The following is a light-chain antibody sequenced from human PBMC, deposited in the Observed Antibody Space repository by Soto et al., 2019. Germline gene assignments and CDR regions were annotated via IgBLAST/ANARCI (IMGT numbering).Light chain of an antibody. CDR1: SSDVGGYNY. CDR3: SSYTSSERV. J-gene: IGLJ2*01. Sequence: QSALTQPASVSGSPGQSITIFCTGTSSDVGGYNYVSWYQQHPGKAPKLMIYDVSNRPSGVSNRFSGSKSGNTASLTISGLQAEDEADYYCSSYTSSERVFGGGTKLTVL. V-gene: IGLV2-14*01. CDR2: DVS.